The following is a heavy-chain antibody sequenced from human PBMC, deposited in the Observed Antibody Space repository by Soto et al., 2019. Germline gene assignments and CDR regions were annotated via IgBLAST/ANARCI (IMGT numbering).Heavy chain of an antibody. CDR2: ISYDGRQK. J-gene: IGHJ4*02. CDR3: AKDGYFDTYCFDH. CDR1: RFTFSSYA. V-gene: IGHV3-30*04. Sequence: QVQLVESGGGVVQPGRSLRLSCAASRFTFSSYAMHWVRQAPGKGLEWVAVISYDGRQKHYVDSVKGRFTISRDESDNTLYLQMNSLRPDDTAVYYCAKDGYFDTYCFDHWGQGTLVTVSS. D-gene: IGHD3-9*01.